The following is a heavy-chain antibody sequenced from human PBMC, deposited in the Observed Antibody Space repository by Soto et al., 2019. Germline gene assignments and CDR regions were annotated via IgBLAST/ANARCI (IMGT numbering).Heavy chain of an antibody. V-gene: IGHV3-11*06. CDR1: RFTFIAPN. Sequence: XVFMRLSYSASRFTFIAPNMSWVRSPPGKGLEWISYISGTSSYTTYADSVKGRFTISRGNAKNSLYLQMDSLRVEDTAVYYCARDGRPSNGRYLLKYSYYYGRDVWGQGTTVIFSS. J-gene: IGHJ6*02. D-gene: IGHD3-10*01. CDR3: ARDGRPSNGRYLLKYSYYYGRDV. CDR2: ISGTSSYT.